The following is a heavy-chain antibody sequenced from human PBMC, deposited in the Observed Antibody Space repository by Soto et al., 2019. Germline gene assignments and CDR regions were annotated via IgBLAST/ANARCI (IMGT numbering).Heavy chain of an antibody. CDR1: GFTFSNYA. V-gene: IGHV3-33*01. CDR2: IWYDGTNK. Sequence: VQLVESGGGVGQPGRSLRLSCAASGFTFSNYAMHWVRQAPGKGLEWVALIWYDGTNKYYGDSVKGRFTISRDNSKNTVYLQMNSLRAEDTAVYHCARSYGDDPYYLDSWGQGTLVTVSS. CDR3: ARSYGDDPYYLDS. D-gene: IGHD4-17*01. J-gene: IGHJ4*02.